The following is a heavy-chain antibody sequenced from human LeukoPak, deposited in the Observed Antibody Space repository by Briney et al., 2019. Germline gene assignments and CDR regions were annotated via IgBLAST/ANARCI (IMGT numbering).Heavy chain of an antibody. CDR2: IYTSGST. CDR1: GGTFSSYY. V-gene: IGHV4-4*07. CDR3: AGGVLVPAAMLGYYYYYGMDV. D-gene: IGHD2-2*01. Sequence: SETLSLTCTVSGGTFSSYYWSWIRQPAGKGLEWMGRIYTSGSTNYNPSLKSRVTMSVDTSKNQFSLKLSSVTAADTAVYYCAGGVLVPAAMLGYYYYYGMDVWGQGTTVTVSS. J-gene: IGHJ6*02.